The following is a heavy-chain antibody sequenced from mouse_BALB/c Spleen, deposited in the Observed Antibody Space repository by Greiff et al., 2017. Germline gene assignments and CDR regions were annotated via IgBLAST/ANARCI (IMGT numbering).Heavy chain of an antibody. CDR2: IDTSDSYT. D-gene: IGHD1-1*01. CDR3: ARFYDYAMDY. J-gene: IGHJ4*01. V-gene: IGHV1-69*01. CDR1: GYTFTDYW. Sequence: QVQLKQPGAELVMPGASVKMSCKASGYTFTDYWMHWVKQRPGQGLEWIGAIDTSDSYTSYNQKFKGKATLTVDESSSTAYMQLSSLTSEDSAVYYCARFYDYAMDYWGQGTSVTVSS.